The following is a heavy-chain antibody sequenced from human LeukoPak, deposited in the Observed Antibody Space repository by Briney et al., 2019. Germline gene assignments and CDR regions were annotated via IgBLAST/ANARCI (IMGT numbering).Heavy chain of an antibody. CDR3: ARGDDGYGPYFDY. D-gene: IGHD5-18*01. CDR2: IYYSGST. J-gene: IGHJ4*02. Sequence: SETLSLTCTVSGGSISSYYWSWIRQPPGKGLEWIGYIYYSGSTNYNPSLKSRVTISVDTSKNQFSLKLSSVTAADTAVYYCARGDDGYGPYFDYWGQGSLVTVSS. CDR1: GGSISSYY. V-gene: IGHV4-59*01.